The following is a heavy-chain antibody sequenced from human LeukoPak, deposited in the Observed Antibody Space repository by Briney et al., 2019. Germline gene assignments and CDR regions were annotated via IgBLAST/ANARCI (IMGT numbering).Heavy chain of an antibody. CDR3: ASPIAVAGNDAFDI. Sequence: GGSLRLSCAASGFTVSSNYMSWVRQAPGKGLEWVSVIYSGGSTYYADSVKGRFTISRDNSKNTLYLQMNSLRAEDTAVYYCASPIAVAGNDAFDIWAKGQWSPSLQ. CDR2: IYSGGST. D-gene: IGHD6-19*01. V-gene: IGHV3-53*01. J-gene: IGHJ3*02. CDR1: GFTVSSNY.